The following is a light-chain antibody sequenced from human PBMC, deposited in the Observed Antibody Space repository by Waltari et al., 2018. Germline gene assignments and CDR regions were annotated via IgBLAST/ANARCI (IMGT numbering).Light chain of an antibody. CDR2: DAS. V-gene: IGKV1-5*01. CDR1: QAIGTS. J-gene: IGKJ1*01. Sequence: DIQMTQSPSTLSASVGDRVTIACRASQAIGTSLAWYQQKSGKAPKSLIDDASSLESGVPSRFSGRGSGTEFTLTISSLQPDDFATYYCLQYDTLSQTFGQGTRVEIK. CDR3: LQYDTLSQT.